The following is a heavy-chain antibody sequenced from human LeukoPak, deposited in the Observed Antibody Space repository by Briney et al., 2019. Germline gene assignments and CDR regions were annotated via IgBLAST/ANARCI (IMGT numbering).Heavy chain of an antibody. CDR3: ARDRGDLKVPGDLGIRKFDY. CDR2: INTNTGNP. Sequence: GASVKVSCKASGYTFTSYAMNWVRQAPGQGLEWMGWINTNTGNPMYAQGFTGRFVFSLDTSVSTAYLQISSLKAEDTAVSYCARDRGDLKVPGDLGIRKFDYWGQGTLVTVSS. CDR1: GYTFTSYA. J-gene: IGHJ4*02. V-gene: IGHV7-4-1*02. D-gene: IGHD3-10*01.